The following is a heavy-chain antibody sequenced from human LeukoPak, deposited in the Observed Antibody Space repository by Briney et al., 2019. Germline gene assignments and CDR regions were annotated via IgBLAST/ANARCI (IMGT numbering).Heavy chain of an antibody. J-gene: IGHJ6*03. CDR1: GYAFTSYD. CDR2: MNPNSGNT. Sequence: ASVKVSFKASGYAFTSYDINWVRQATGRRLEWMGWMNPNSGNTGYAQKFQGRVTITRNTSISTAYMELSSLRSEDTAVYYCARGATQDTAMVLYYYYYYMDVWGKGTTVTVSS. D-gene: IGHD5-18*01. V-gene: IGHV1-8*03. CDR3: ARGATQDTAMVLYYYYYYMDV.